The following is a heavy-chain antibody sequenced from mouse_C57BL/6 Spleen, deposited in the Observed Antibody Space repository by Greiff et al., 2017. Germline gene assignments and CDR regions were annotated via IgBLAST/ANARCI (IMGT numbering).Heavy chain of an antibody. CDR3: ARDRHYYGSSPWFAY. D-gene: IGHD1-1*01. J-gene: IGHJ3*01. CDR1: GYSITSGYY. Sequence: DVKLQESGPGLVKPSQSLSLTCSVTGYSITSGYYWNWIRQFPGNKLEWMGYISYDGSNNYNPSLKNRISITRDTSKNQFFLKLNSVTTEDTATYYCARDRHYYGSSPWFAYWGQGTLVTVSA. V-gene: IGHV3-6*01. CDR2: ISYDGSN.